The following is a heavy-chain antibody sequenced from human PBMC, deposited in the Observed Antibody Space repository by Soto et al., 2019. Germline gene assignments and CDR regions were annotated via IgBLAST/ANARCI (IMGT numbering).Heavy chain of an antibody. CDR1: GYTFTSYD. J-gene: IGHJ4*02. D-gene: IGHD1-26*01. CDR2: MNPNSGNT. Sequence: QVQLVQSGAEVKKPGASVKVSCKASGYTFTSYDITWVRQATGQGLEWMAWMNPNSGNTGYAQKLQGRVIMTMDTSISTAYMELSSLRSEDTAVYYCARGRQKRRELPRCPDYWGQGTLVTVPS. CDR3: ARGRQKRRELPRCPDY. V-gene: IGHV1-8*01.